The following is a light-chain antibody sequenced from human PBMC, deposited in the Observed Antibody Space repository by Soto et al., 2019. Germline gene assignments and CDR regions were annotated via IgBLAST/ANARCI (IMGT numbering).Light chain of an antibody. CDR1: QRVSSN. CDR2: GAS. J-gene: IGKJ1*01. CDR3: QQRSNWWT. V-gene: IGKV3-15*01. Sequence: EIVMTQSPATLSVSPGERATLSCRASQRVSSNVAWYQQKPGQAPRLLIYGASTRATGIPARFSGSVSGTDFTLTISSLEPEDFAVYYCQQRSNWWTFGQGTKVDIK.